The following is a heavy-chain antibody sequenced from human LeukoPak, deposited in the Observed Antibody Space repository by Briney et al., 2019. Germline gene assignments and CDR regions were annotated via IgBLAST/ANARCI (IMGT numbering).Heavy chain of an antibody. CDR3: AKVPTGPAAISYYYYMDV. CDR2: IKQDGSEK. V-gene: IGHV3-7*03. Sequence: GGSLRLSCAASGFTFSSYWMSWVRQAPGKGLEWVANIKQDGSEKNYVDSVKGRFTISRDSAKNSLYLQMKSLRAEDTAVYYCAKVPTGPAAISYYYYMDVWGKGTTVTISS. D-gene: IGHD2-2*01. J-gene: IGHJ6*03. CDR1: GFTFSSYW.